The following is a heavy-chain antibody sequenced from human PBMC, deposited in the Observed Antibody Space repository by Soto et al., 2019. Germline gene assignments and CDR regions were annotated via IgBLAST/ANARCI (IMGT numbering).Heavy chain of an antibody. V-gene: IGHV3-7*01. D-gene: IGHD5-12*01. CDR2: IKPDESEK. CDR3: ASVAI. Sequence: EVQLVESGGGLVQPGGSLRLSCAASGFIFNNYWMSWVRQAPGKGLEWVANIKPDESEKNYVDSVKGRFTISRDNAKNSLDLQMNSLTAEDTAVYYCASVAIWGQGTLVTVSS. J-gene: IGHJ4*02. CDR1: GFIFNNYW.